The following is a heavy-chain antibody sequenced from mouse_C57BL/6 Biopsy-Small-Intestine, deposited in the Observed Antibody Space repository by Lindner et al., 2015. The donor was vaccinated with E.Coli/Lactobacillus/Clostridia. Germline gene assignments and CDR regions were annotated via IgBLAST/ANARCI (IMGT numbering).Heavy chain of an antibody. D-gene: IGHD2-13*01. CDR3: AKGDGGYDEFDY. J-gene: IGHJ2*01. CDR1: GYTFTDYY. Sequence: VQLQESGPELVKPGASVKISCKASGYTFTDYYINWVKQRPGQGLEWIGWIYPGSGDTKYNEKFKVKATLTVGTSSNTAYMQLSSLTSEDSAVYFCAKGDGGYDEFDYWGQGTTLTVSS. CDR2: IYPGSGDT. V-gene: IGHV1-84*01.